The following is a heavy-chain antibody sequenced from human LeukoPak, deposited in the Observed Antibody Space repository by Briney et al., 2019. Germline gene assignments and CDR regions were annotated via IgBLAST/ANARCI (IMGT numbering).Heavy chain of an antibody. V-gene: IGHV4-61*01. D-gene: IGHD2-8*01. CDR1: GGSISSGSYY. CDR2: IYYSGST. J-gene: IGHJ6*03. Sequence: SQTLSLTCTVSGGSISSGSYYWSWIRQPPGKGLEWIGYIYYSGSTNYNPSLKSRVTISVDTSKNQFSLKLSSVTAADTAVYYCARVGSGCTNGVCYDYYYYYMDVWGKGTTVTVSS. CDR3: ARVGSGCTNGVCYDYYYYYMDV.